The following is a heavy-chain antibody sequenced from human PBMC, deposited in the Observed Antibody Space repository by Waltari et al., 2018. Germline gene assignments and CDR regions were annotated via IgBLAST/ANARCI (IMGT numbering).Heavy chain of an antibody. CDR2: MARSGRTT. V-gene: IGHV3-48*03. CDR1: GFSFANYE. J-gene: IGHJ4*02. D-gene: IGHD3-16*01. CDR3: ARVWPTSFDS. Sequence: DVRLVESGGGLVQPGGSLKLSCAASGFSFANYEMTWVRQAPGKGLGWLSYMARSGRTTEYADFVRGRFTVSRDNSKNLLFLQMHRLRVDDTAVYYCARVWPTSFDSWGQGDLVTVSS.